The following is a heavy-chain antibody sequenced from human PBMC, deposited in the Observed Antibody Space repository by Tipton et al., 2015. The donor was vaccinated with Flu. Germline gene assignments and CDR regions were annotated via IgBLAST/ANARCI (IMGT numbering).Heavy chain of an antibody. CDR2: ISSNGGST. Sequence: GSLRLSCSASGFTFSSYAMHWVRQAPGKGLEYVSAISSNGGSTYYADSVKGRFTISRDNSKNTLYLQMNSLRAEDTAVYYCARDLGRSSSGADYWGQGTLVTVSS. CDR3: ARDLGRSSSGADY. J-gene: IGHJ4*02. D-gene: IGHD6-13*01. V-gene: IGHV3-64*04. CDR1: GFTFSSYA.